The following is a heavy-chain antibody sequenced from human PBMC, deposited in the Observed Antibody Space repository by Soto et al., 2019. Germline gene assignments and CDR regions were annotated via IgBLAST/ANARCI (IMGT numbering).Heavy chain of an antibody. CDR2: ITDSGGST. D-gene: IGHD1-1*01. V-gene: IGHV3-23*01. J-gene: IGHJ4*02. Sequence: GGSLRLSCAASGFTFTNVAMTWVRQAPGKGLEWVSTITDSGGSTDYADSVKGRFTISRDNSKSTLYLQMNNLRADGTAVYYCAKLYWNPRYFDYWGQGARVTVSS. CDR3: AKLYWNPRYFDY. CDR1: GFTFTNVA.